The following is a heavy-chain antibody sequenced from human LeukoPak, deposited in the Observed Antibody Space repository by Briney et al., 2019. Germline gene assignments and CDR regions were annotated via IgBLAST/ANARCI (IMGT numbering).Heavy chain of an antibody. CDR3: AKESGGGSYYRPIDY. CDR2: IYPGDSDT. D-gene: IGHD1-26*01. Sequence: GESLKISCKGSGYSFTNYWIGWARQMPGKGLEWMGIIYPGDSDTRYSPSFQGQVTISADKSISTAYLQWSGLKASDTAMYYCAKESGGGSYYRPIDYWGQGTLVTVSS. J-gene: IGHJ4*02. CDR1: GYSFTNYW. V-gene: IGHV5-51*01.